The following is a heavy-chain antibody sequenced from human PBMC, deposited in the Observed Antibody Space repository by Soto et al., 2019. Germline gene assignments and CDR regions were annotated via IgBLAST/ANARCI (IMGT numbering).Heavy chain of an antibody. V-gene: IGHV1-69*10. D-gene: IGHD3-22*01. CDR3: AGDSGYYYVY. Sequence: ASVKVSCKASGGGNLRDYRTTWVRQAPGQGLEWMGGIIPKHGTANYAQKLQGRVTITADTSTNTVYMELRSLRSDDTAVYYCAGDSGYYYVYWGQGTLVTVSS. CDR2: IIPKHGTA. CDR1: GGGNLRDYR. J-gene: IGHJ4*02.